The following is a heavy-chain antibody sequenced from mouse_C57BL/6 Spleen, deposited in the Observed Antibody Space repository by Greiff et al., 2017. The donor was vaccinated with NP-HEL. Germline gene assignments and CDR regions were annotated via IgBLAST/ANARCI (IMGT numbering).Heavy chain of an antibody. V-gene: IGHV1-39*01. CDR2: IHPNDGTT. Sequence: VQLQESGPELVKPGASVKISCKASGYSFTDYNMNWVKQSNGKSLEWIGVIHPNDGTTSYNQKFKGKATLTVDKSSSTAYMQLNSLTSEDSAFYYWSRRKDYYWYFDVWGTGTTVTVSS. J-gene: IGHJ1*03. CDR3: SRRKDYYWYFDV. D-gene: IGHD2-4*01. CDR1: GYSFTDYN.